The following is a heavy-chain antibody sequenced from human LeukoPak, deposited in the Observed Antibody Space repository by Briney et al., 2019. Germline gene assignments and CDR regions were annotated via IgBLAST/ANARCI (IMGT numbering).Heavy chain of an antibody. CDR2: IYHTGST. Sequence: SETLSLTCAVSGYSISSGYYWGWIRQPPGKGLEWIGTIYHTGSTYYNPSLKSRVTISVDTSKNQFSLKLSSVTAADTAVYYCVTYCGGDCYRAFDYWGQGTLVTVS. CDR1: GYSISSGYY. V-gene: IGHV4-38-2*01. J-gene: IGHJ4*02. CDR3: VTYCGGDCYRAFDY. D-gene: IGHD2-21*02.